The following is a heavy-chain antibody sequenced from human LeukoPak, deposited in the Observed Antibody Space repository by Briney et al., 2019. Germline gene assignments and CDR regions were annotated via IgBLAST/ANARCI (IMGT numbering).Heavy chain of an antibody. CDR2: IPYDGSNK. CDR3: AREGAEQAFDI. Sequence: GGSLRLSCAASGFTFSSYAMHWVRQAPGKGLEWVAVIPYDGSNKYYADSVKGRFTISRDNSKNTLYLQMNSLRAEDTAVYYCAREGAEQAFDIWGQGTMVTVSS. CDR1: GFTFSSYA. D-gene: IGHD1-26*01. V-gene: IGHV3-30-3*01. J-gene: IGHJ3*02.